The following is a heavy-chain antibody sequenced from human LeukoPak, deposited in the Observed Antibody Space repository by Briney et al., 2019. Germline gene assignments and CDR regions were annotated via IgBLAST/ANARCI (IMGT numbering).Heavy chain of an antibody. V-gene: IGHV3-21*01. D-gene: IGHD6-13*01. CDR1: GFTFRSHT. J-gene: IGHJ4*02. Sequence: PGGSLRLPCAASGFTFRSHTINWVRQAPGKGLEWVSSISSNGYYIYYADSVKGRFTISRDNAKNSLYLQMDSLRAEDTAMYYCAREGGTYSSNLDYFDYWGQGTLVTVSS. CDR2: ISSNGYYI. CDR3: AREGGTYSSNLDYFDY.